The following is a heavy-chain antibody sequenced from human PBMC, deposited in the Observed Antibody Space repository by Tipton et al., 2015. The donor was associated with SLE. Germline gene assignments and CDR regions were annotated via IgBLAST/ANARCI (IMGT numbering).Heavy chain of an antibody. Sequence: TLSLTCTVSGASISDNYWSWIRQPTGKRLEWIGYIYSTLSTNYNPSLQNRVTISVDTSKNQFSLKLSSVTAADTAVYYCARAGILTGYYPYFDYWGQGTLVTVSS. D-gene: IGHD3-9*01. CDR3: ARAGILTGYYPYFDY. CDR2: IYSTLST. J-gene: IGHJ4*02. V-gene: IGHV4-4*08. CDR1: GASISDNY.